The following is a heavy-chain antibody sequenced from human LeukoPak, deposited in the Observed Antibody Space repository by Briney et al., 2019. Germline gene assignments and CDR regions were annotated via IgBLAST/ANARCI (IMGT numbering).Heavy chain of an antibody. D-gene: IGHD5-18*01. CDR3: ARGGGRGYSYGYSPLDPYYFDY. J-gene: IGHJ4*02. CDR2: VSGYNGDT. CDR1: GYSFTSFG. Sequence: ASVKVSCKAFGYSFTSFGINWVRQAPGQGLEWMGWVSGYNGDTNYAQKFQGRVTMTTDTSTSTAYMELRSLRSEDTAVYYCARGGGRGYSYGYSPLDPYYFDYWGQGTLVTVSS. V-gene: IGHV1-18*01.